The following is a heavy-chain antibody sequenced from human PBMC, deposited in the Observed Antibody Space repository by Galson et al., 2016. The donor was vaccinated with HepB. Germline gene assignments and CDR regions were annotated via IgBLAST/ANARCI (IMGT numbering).Heavy chain of an antibody. CDR2: VSGSGDNT. CDR3: AKGRSAIAAAGLNY. V-gene: IGHV3-23*01. D-gene: IGHD6-13*01. J-gene: IGHJ4*02. CDR1: GFTFSNYA. Sequence: SLRLSCAASGFTFSNYAMSWVRQAPGKGLEWVSVVSGSGDNTYYADSVQGRLTISRDNSNNTLFLQMNSLRVEDTAVYYCAKGRSAIAAAGLNYWGQGTLVTVSS.